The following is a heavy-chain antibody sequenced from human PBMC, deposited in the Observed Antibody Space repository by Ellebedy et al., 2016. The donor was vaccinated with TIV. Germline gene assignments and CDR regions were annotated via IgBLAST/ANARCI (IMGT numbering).Heavy chain of an antibody. J-gene: IGHJ4*02. V-gene: IGHV3-7*01. Sequence: GGSLRLXXAASGFTFTSYWMSWVRQAPGKGLEWVANIKQDGSEKYYVDSVKGRFTVSRDNAKNSLYLQMNSLRAEDTAVYYCARTTGLDYWGQGTLVTVSS. CDR1: GFTFTSYW. D-gene: IGHD1-1*01. CDR2: IKQDGSEK. CDR3: ARTTGLDY.